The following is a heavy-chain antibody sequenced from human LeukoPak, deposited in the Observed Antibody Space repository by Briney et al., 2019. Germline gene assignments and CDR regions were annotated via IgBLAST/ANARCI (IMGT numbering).Heavy chain of an antibody. CDR2: IYYSGST. J-gene: IGHJ5*02. D-gene: IGHD3-10*01. Sequence: PSETLSLTCTVSGGSISSSSYHWGWIRQPPGKGLEWIGSIYYSGSTYYNPSLKSRVTISVDTSKNQFSLKLSSVTAADTAVYYCARQYGSGSYYNWFDPWGQGTLVTVSS. CDR3: ARQYGSGSYYNWFDP. CDR1: GGSISSSSYH. V-gene: IGHV4-39*01.